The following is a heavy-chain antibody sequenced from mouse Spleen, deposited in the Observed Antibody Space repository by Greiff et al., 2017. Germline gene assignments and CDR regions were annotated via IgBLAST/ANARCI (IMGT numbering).Heavy chain of an antibody. Sequence: VQLKQSGPGMVKPSQSLSLTCTVTGYSITSGYDWHWIRHFPGNKLEWMGYISYSGSTNYNPSLKSRISITHDTSKNHFFLKLNSVTTEDTATYYCARGATVYYAMDYWGHGTSVTVSS. CDR1: GYSITSGYD. CDR2: ISYSGST. J-gene: IGHJ4*01. V-gene: IGHV3-1*01. CDR3: ARGATVYYAMDY. D-gene: IGHD1-1*01.